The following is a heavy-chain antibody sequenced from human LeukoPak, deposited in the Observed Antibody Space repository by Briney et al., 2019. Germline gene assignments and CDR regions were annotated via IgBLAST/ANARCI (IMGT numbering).Heavy chain of an antibody. Sequence: PGGSLRLSCAASGFTFSSYAMNWVHQAPGKGLEWVAGISSGDRTFHAESVKGRFTISRDKSKDTLYLQMNSLRAEDTAVYYCARALLSTATPYFDYWGQGTLVTVSS. V-gene: IGHV3-23*01. J-gene: IGHJ4*02. CDR2: ISSGDRT. CDR3: ARALLSTATPYFDY. D-gene: IGHD5-18*01. CDR1: GFTFSSYA.